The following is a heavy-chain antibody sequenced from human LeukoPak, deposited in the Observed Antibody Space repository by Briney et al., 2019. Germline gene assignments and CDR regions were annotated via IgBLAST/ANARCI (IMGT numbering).Heavy chain of an antibody. CDR2: IRYDGSNK. J-gene: IGHJ4*02. D-gene: IGHD4-23*01. CDR1: GFTFSSYG. CDR3: ARSGKSTVVRRLGFDY. V-gene: IGHV3-30*02. Sequence: PGGSLRLSCAASGFTFSSYGMHWVRQAPGKGLEWVAFIRYDGSNKYYADSVKGRFTISRDNSKNTLYLQMNSLRAEDTAVYYCARSGKSTVVRRLGFDYWGQGTLVTVSS.